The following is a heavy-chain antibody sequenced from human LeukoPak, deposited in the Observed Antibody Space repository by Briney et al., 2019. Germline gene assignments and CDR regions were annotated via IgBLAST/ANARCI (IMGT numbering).Heavy chain of an antibody. CDR1: GFTFSTYG. Sequence: GGSLRLSCAASGFTFSTYGMHWVRQAPGKGLEGVAFIRYDGSNKYYADSVKGRFTISRDSSQNTLYLQMNSLRAEDAAVYYCAKAPVTTCSGAYCYPFDYWGQGTLVTVSS. J-gene: IGHJ4*02. CDR2: IRYDGSNK. CDR3: AKAPVTTCSGAYCYPFDY. D-gene: IGHD2-15*01. V-gene: IGHV3-30*02.